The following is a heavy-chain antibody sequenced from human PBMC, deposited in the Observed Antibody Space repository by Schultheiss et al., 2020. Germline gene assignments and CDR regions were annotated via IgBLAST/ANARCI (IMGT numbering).Heavy chain of an antibody. Sequence: GSLRLSCTVSGGSIRSSTHYWGWIRQPPGKGLEWIATIFYSGSTYYNPSLKSRVTISVDTSTNHFSLKLSSVTAADTAVYYCARIPIDRYYYHYYMDVWGKGTTVTVSS. D-gene: IGHD2-21*01. CDR1: GGSIRSSTHY. CDR3: ARIPIDRYYYHYYMDV. V-gene: IGHV4-39*02. J-gene: IGHJ6*03. CDR2: IFYSGST.